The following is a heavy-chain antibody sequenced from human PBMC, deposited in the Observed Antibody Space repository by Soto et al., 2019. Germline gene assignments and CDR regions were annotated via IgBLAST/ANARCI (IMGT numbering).Heavy chain of an antibody. D-gene: IGHD5-18*01. CDR2: IKSKTDGGTT. V-gene: IGHV3-15*01. Sequence: EVQLVESGGGLVKPGGSLRLPCAASGFTFSNAWMSWVRQAPGKGLEWVGRIKSKTDGGTTDYAAPVKGRFTISRDDSKNTLYLQMNSLKTEDTAVYYCTTWTAMDPFDYWGQGTLVTVSS. CDR3: TTWTAMDPFDY. J-gene: IGHJ4*02. CDR1: GFTFSNAW.